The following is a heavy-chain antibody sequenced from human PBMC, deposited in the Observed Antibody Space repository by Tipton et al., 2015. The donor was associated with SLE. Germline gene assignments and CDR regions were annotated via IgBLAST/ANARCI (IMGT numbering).Heavy chain of an antibody. CDR3: ARDGGTYARWLDP. J-gene: IGHJ5*02. CDR1: GFTFSSYW. D-gene: IGHD1-26*01. Sequence: SLRLSCAVSGFTFSSYWMHWVRQAPGKGLVWVSRTNSDGSSTIYADSVKGRFTISRDNTKNSLFLQMNSLRAEDTALYYCARDGGTYARWLDPWGQGVLVTVSS. CDR2: TNSDGSST. V-gene: IGHV3-74*01.